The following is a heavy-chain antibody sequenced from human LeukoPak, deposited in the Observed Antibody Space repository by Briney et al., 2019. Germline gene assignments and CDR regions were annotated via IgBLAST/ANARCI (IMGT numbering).Heavy chain of an antibody. CDR2: IYHTGST. J-gene: IGHJ4*02. V-gene: IGHV4-59*02. Sequence: SETLSLTCTISGGSVSDYYWSWIRQSPGKGLEWIGYIYHTGSTSYSPSLKSRVTISADTSQNKFSLKLSSVTAADTAVYYCASRKLGNDYWGQGTLVTVSS. CDR1: GGSVSDYY. CDR3: ASRKLGNDY. D-gene: IGHD7-27*01.